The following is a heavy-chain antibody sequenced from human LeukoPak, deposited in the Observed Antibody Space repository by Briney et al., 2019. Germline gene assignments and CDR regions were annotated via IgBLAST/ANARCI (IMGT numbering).Heavy chain of an antibody. Sequence: GGSLRLSCAASGFTFSTYWMHWVRQAPGKGLVWVSGINSDGGSTSYADSVKGRFTISRDNSKNTLCLQMNSLRAEDTAVYYCANLAVAGDYWGQGTLVTVSS. CDR1: GFTFSTYW. J-gene: IGHJ4*02. CDR3: ANLAVAGDY. V-gene: IGHV3-74*01. D-gene: IGHD6-19*01. CDR2: INSDGGST.